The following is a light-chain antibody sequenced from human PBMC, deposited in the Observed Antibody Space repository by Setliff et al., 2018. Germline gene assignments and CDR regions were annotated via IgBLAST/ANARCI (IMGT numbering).Light chain of an antibody. CDR1: SSNIEAGYD. Sequence: QSVLTQPPSVSGAPGQRVTISCTGSSSNIEAGYDVHWYQQFPGTAPKLLISRNTNRPSGVPDRFSGSKSGTSVSLAITGLQADDEADYYCCSYAGSTTYVVFGGGTK. CDR2: RNT. CDR3: CSYAGSTTYVV. J-gene: IGLJ2*01. V-gene: IGLV1-40*01.